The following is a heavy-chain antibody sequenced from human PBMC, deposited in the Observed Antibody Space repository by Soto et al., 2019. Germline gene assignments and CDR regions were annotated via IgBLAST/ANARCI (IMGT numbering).Heavy chain of an antibody. V-gene: IGHV2-5*02. CDR2: IYLDDDK. CDR1: GFSLSTHGVG. D-gene: IGHD2-15*01. J-gene: IGHJ5*01. Sequence: QITLKESGPTLVKPTQTLTLTCTFSGFSLSTHGVGVGWIRQPAGKALEWLALIYLDDDKRYSASLNSRLTITKDTSKNQVVLTMTNVDPVDTATYYCAHAMLYCTGGSCSTWFDSWGPGTLVTVSS. CDR3: AHAMLYCTGGSCSTWFDS.